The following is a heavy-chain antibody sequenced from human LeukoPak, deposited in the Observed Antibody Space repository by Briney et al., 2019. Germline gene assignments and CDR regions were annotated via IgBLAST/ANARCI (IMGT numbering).Heavy chain of an antibody. V-gene: IGHV3-33*01. D-gene: IGHD1-26*01. J-gene: IGHJ4*02. CDR2: LWYDGSNE. Sequence: GGSLRLSCAASGFTFSSYGMHWVRQAPGKGLEWVAVLWYDGSNENYADSVKGRVTISRDNSKKTMSLQMNGLRAEDTAVYYCARQGIVGAKRGGWFDYWGQGTLVTVSS. CDR1: GFTFSSYG. CDR3: ARQGIVGAKRGGWFDY.